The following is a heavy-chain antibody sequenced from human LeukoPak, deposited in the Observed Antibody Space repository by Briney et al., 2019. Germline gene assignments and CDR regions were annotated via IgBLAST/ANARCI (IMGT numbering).Heavy chain of an antibody. V-gene: IGHV3-30*18. J-gene: IGHJ3*02. CDR2: ISYDGSNK. CDR3: AKLPMEPGYCSGGSCSDI. D-gene: IGHD2-15*01. Sequence: GRSLRLSCAASGFTFSSCGMHWVRQAPGKGLEWVAVISYDGSNKYYADSVKGRFTISRDNSKNTLYLQMNSLRAEDTAVYYCAKLPMEPGYCSGGSCSDIWGQGTMVTVSS. CDR1: GFTFSSCG.